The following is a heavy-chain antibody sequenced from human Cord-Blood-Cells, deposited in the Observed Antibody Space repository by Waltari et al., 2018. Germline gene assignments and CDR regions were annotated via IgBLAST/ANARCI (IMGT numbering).Heavy chain of an antibody. D-gene: IGHD6-13*01. V-gene: IGHV3-21*01. CDR1: GFTFSSYS. CDR2: ISSSSSYI. CDR3: ARGRAADAFDI. Sequence: EVQLVESGGGLVKPGGSLRLSCAASGFTFSSYSMNWVRQAPGKGLEWGSSISSSSSYIYYADSVKGRFTNARDNAKNSLYLQMNSLRAEDTAVYYCARGRAADAFDIWGQGTMVTVSS. J-gene: IGHJ3*02.